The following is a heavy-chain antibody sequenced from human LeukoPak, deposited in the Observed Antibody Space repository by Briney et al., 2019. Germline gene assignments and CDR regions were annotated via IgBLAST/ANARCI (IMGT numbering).Heavy chain of an antibody. CDR2: IYTSGST. CDR3: ARAGYCSGGSCYPTRYFDY. D-gene: IGHD2-15*01. CDR1: GASISPYY. Sequence: PSETLSLTCTVSGASISPYYWSWIRQPAGKGLEWIGRIYTSGSTNYNPSLKSRVTISVDTSKNQFSLKLSSVTAADTAVYYCARAGYCSGGSCYPTRYFDYWGQGTPGHRLL. J-gene: IGHJ4*02. V-gene: IGHV4-4*07.